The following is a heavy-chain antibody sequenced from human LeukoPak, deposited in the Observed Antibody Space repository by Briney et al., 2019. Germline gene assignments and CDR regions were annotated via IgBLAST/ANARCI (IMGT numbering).Heavy chain of an antibody. D-gene: IGHD3-22*01. CDR1: GDSISIYL. CDR3: AGEDYNDISGFPTRSFDH. V-gene: IGHV4-4*09. Sequence: SETLSLTYSVCGDSISIYLWSWIRQPPGKALEWIGCIYNSGSTNHHPSLKSRVPISVDTSMNQFSLKLTSVPAADSAVYYCAGEDYNDISGFPTRSFDHWGQGTLVTVSS. J-gene: IGHJ4*02. CDR2: IYNSGST.